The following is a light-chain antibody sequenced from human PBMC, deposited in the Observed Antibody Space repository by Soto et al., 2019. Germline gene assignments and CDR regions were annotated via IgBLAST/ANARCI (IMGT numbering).Light chain of an antibody. V-gene: IGKV1-39*01. Sequence: DIQMTQSPSSLSASVGDRVTISCRASQNIIRYLNWYQQKPGKAPKLLIYPASSLQSGVPSRFSGSGSGTDFTLTISSLKPEDFATYYCQQSYSTPRTFGQGTKVEIK. J-gene: IGKJ1*01. CDR2: PAS. CDR3: QQSYSTPRT. CDR1: QNIIRY.